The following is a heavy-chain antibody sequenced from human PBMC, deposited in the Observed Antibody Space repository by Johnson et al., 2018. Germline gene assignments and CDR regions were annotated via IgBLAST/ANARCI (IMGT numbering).Heavy chain of an antibody. CDR3: ARASIAVAHYYYYGMDV. Sequence: QVQLQQWGAGLLKPSETLSLTCAVYGGSFSGYYWSWIRQPPGKGLEWIGEINHSGSTNYNPSLKSRVTISVDTSKNQFSRKLSYGTPADTAGYYCARASIAVAHYYYYGMDVWGQGTTVTGSS. CDR2: INHSGST. J-gene: IGHJ6*02. V-gene: IGHV4-34*01. CDR1: GGSFSGYY. D-gene: IGHD6-19*01.